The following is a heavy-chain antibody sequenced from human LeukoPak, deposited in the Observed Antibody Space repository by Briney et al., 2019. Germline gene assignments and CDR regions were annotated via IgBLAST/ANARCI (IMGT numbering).Heavy chain of an antibody. V-gene: IGHV3-66*01. J-gene: IGHJ3*02. Sequence: SGGSLRLSCAASGFTFSSYGMHWVRQAPGKGLEWVSLIFSHGETSYADSVKGRFTISRDNSKNTLYLQMNGLRVEDTAVYYCAKDGGGIVVVPAAISDAFDIWGQGTMVTVSS. CDR3: AKDGGGIVVVPAAISDAFDI. CDR1: GFTFSSYG. D-gene: IGHD2-2*01. CDR2: IFSHGET.